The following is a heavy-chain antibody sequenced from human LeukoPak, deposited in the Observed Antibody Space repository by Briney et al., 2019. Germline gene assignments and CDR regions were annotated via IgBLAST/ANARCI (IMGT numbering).Heavy chain of an antibody. CDR1: GFTFDDYA. Sequence: GGSLRLSCAASGFTFDDYAMHWVRQAPGKGLEWVSGISWNSGSIGYADSVKGRFTISRDNAKNSLYLQMNSLRAEDTAVYYCARVNGDYEGPDYWGQGTLVTVSS. CDR3: ARVNGDYEGPDY. CDR2: ISWNSGSI. V-gene: IGHV3-9*01. D-gene: IGHD4-17*01. J-gene: IGHJ4*02.